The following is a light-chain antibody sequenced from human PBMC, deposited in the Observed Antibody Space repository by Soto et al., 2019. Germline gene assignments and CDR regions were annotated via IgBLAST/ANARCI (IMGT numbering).Light chain of an antibody. J-gene: IGKJ1*01. Sequence: EIVMTQSPATLSVSPGERATLSCRASQSVRGNLAWYQPKPGQAPRLLIYGASTRATGIPARFSGSGSGTEFTLTISSLQSEDFAVYYCQQYNNWPGTFGQGTKVEIK. CDR3: QQYNNWPGT. V-gene: IGKV3-15*01. CDR2: GAS. CDR1: QSVRGN.